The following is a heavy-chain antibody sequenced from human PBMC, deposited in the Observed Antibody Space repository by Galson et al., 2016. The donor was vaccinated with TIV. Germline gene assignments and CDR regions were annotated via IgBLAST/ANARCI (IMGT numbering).Heavy chain of an antibody. Sequence: SLRLSCAASGFTFSGSWMSWVRQAPGKGLEWVANIKQDGSEKYYVNSVKGRFTISRDNAKDSVYLQMNSLRAEDTAVYYCARELHWSGRDSWGQGTLVTVSS. CDR1: GFTFSGSW. D-gene: IGHD3-3*01. V-gene: IGHV3-7*01. CDR2: IKQDGSEK. J-gene: IGHJ4*02. CDR3: ARELHWSGRDS.